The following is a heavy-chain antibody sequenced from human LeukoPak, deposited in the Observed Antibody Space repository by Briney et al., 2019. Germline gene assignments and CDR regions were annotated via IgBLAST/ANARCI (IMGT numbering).Heavy chain of an antibody. CDR2: IQNDGSDN. CDR1: GFSFGDFA. J-gene: IGHJ3*02. Sequence: PGGSLRLSCAPSGFSFGDFAMHWVRQAPGRGLEWVAFIQNDGSDNYYADSVKGRFTISRDNSKNTLDLQMNSLRAEDTAVYYCAKAREMTVRIVVIPDAFDIWGQGTMVVVSS. D-gene: IGHD3-22*01. V-gene: IGHV3-30*02. CDR3: AKAREMTVRIVVIPDAFDI.